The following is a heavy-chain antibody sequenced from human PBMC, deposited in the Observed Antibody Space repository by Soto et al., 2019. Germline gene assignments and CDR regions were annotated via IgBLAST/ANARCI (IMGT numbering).Heavy chain of an antibody. V-gene: IGHV5-51*01. CDR3: VRQGLPYRGSGYYPAMDV. CDR1: GFSLHTYW. CDR2: IFPGDSDT. Sequence: GESLRLSCECCGFSLHTYWIAWVRQKPGKGLEWMGAIFPGDSDTRYSPSFQGQVNISAARSISTAYLHWNSLKVSDTAIYYCVRQGLPYRGSGYYPAMDVWGRGTTVTVSS. J-gene: IGHJ6*02. D-gene: IGHD1-26*01.